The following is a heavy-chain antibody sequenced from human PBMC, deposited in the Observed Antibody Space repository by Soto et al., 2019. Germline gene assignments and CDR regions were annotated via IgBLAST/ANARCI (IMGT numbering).Heavy chain of an antibody. V-gene: IGHV4-39*01. CDR1: GGSISSSSYY. J-gene: IGHJ6*02. CDR2: IYYSGST. Sequence: SETLSLTCTVSGGSISSSSYYWGWIRQPPGKGLEWIGSIYYSGSTYYNPSLKSRVTISVDTSKNQFSLKLSSVTAADTAVYYCARQGYDFWSGYYYYYGMDVWGQGTTVTVSS. D-gene: IGHD3-3*01. CDR3: ARQGYDFWSGYYYYYGMDV.